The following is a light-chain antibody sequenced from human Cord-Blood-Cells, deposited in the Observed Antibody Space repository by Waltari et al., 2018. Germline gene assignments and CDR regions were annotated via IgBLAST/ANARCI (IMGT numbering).Light chain of an antibody. CDR2: GNN. Sequence: QSVLTQPPSASGSPGQRVAIACSGSSSNLGSNTVNWYQQLPGTAPKLLIYGNNQRPSGVPDRFSGSKSGTSASLAISGLQSEDEADYYCAAWDDSLNGVVFGGGTKLTVL. CDR1: SSNLGSNT. V-gene: IGLV1-44*01. CDR3: AAWDDSLNGVV. J-gene: IGLJ2*01.